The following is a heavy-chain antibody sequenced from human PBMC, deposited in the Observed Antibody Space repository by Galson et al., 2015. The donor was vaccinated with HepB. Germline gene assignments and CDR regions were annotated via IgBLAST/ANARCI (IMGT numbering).Heavy chain of an antibody. D-gene: IGHD6-13*01. J-gene: IGHJ6*02. V-gene: IGHV1-46*01. CDR1: GYTFTSYY. CDR3: ARDRPDPYSSSWLLGLSYYYYSGMDV. Sequence: SVKVSCKASGYTFTSYYMHWVRQAPGQGLEWMGIINPSGGSTSYAQKFQGRITMTRDTSTSTVYMELSSLRSEDTAVYYCARDRPDPYSSSWLLGLSYYYYSGMDVWGQGTTVTVSS. CDR2: INPSGGST.